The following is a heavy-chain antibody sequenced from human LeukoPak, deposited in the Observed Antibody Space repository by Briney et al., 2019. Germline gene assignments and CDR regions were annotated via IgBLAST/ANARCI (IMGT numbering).Heavy chain of an antibody. V-gene: IGHV1-2*04. D-gene: IGHD6-6*01. J-gene: IGHJ3*02. CDR1: GYTFTDYY. Sequence: ASVKVSCKTSGYTFTDYYIHWVRQAPGQGLEWMGWINSNSGDTKYAQNFQGWVTMTRDTSISTAYMELSRLTSDDTAMYYCARDEGAAPDNAYDIWGQGTMVTVSS. CDR2: INSNSGDT. CDR3: ARDEGAAPDNAYDI.